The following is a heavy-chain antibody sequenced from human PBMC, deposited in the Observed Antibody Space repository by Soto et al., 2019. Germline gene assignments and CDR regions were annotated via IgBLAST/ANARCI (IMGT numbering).Heavy chain of an antibody. Sequence: PSETLSLTCTVSGGSISSSSYYWGWTRQPPGKGLEWIGSIYYSGSTYYNPSLKSRVTISVDTSKNQFSLKLSSVTAADTAVYYCARHSPVTLIVVVPNGDAFDIWGQGTMVTVSS. CDR3: ARHSPVTLIVVVPNGDAFDI. CDR1: GGSISSSSYY. D-gene: IGHD2-2*01. CDR2: IYYSGST. V-gene: IGHV4-39*01. J-gene: IGHJ3*02.